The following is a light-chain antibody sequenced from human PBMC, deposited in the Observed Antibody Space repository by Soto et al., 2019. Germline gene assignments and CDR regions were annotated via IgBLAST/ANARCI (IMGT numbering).Light chain of an antibody. CDR1: QSVSSS. CDR2: DTS. J-gene: IGKJ1*01. Sequence: EIVLTQSPATLSLSPGERATLSCRASQSVSSSLAWYQQKPGQSPRLLIYDTSNRATGIPARFSGSGSGTDFTLTISSLEPEDFAVYYCQQYGSSQTFGQGTKVDIK. V-gene: IGKV3-11*01. CDR3: QQYGSSQT.